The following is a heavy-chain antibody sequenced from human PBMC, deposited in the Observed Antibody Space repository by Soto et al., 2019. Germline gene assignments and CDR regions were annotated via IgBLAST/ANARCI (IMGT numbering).Heavy chain of an antibody. V-gene: IGHV1-2*02. CDR3: ARGYDYVWGSYPIPLLFDY. Sequence: QVQLVQSGAEVKKPGASVKVSCKASGYTFTGYYMHWVRQAPGQGLEWMGWINPNSGGTNYAQKCQGRVTMTRDTSISTAYMELSRLRSDDTAVYYCARGYDYVWGSYPIPLLFDYWGQGTLVTVSS. CDR2: INPNSGGT. J-gene: IGHJ4*02. D-gene: IGHD3-16*02. CDR1: GYTFTGYY.